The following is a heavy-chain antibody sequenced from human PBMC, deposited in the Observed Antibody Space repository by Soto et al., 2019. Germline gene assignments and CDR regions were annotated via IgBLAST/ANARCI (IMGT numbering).Heavy chain of an antibody. Sequence: ASVKVSCKISGYTFTSYGISWVRQAPGQGLEWMGWISTHNGDTNFAQKFQDRVTLTTDTSTNTAYMDLRSLTSDDTAVYYCARGYDILTGLAYYYGMDVWGQGTTVTVSS. CDR1: GYTFTSYG. V-gene: IGHV1-18*01. D-gene: IGHD3-9*01. CDR2: ISTHNGDT. J-gene: IGHJ6*02. CDR3: ARGYDILTGLAYYYGMDV.